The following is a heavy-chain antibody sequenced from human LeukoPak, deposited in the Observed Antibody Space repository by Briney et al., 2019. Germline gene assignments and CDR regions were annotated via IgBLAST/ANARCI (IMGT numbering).Heavy chain of an antibody. D-gene: IGHD3-10*01. CDR1: GYTFTSYD. J-gene: IGHJ5*02. CDR3: ARGRYGSGSYYIPQGFDP. CDR2: MNPNSGNT. V-gene: IGHV1-8*01. Sequence: VTSVTVSCTASGYTFTSYDINWVRQAPGQGLEWMGWMNPNSGNTGYAQKFQGRVTMTRNTSISTAYMELSSLRSEDTAVYYCARGRYGSGSYYIPQGFDPWGQGTLVTVSS.